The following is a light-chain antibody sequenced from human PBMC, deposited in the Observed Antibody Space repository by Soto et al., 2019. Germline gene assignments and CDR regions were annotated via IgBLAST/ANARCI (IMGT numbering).Light chain of an antibody. CDR2: SAS. V-gene: IGKV1-39*01. CDR1: QSISSY. J-gene: IGKJ1*01. CDR3: QQSYSTPRT. Sequence: DIQMTHSPSSLSASVGDRVTITCRASQSISSYLNWYQQKPGKAPKLLIYSASSLQSGVPSRFSGSGSGTDFTLTISSLQPEDFATYYCQQSYSTPRTLGHGTQVDIK.